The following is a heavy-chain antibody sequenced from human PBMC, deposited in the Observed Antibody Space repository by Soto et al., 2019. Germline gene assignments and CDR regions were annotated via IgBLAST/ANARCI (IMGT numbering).Heavy chain of an antibody. D-gene: IGHD3-3*01. Sequence: QVHLVQSGAEVRKPGSSVKVSCKAPGGTFSTYIISWVRQAPGQGLEWMGRIIPIPDITNYAQKFQGRVTITADRSTRTASMELTSLKSEDTAVDYCARDRITTRGDAFDLWGQGTLVTVSS. CDR1: GGTFSTYI. CDR2: IIPIPDIT. CDR3: ARDRITTRGDAFDL. V-gene: IGHV1-69*08. J-gene: IGHJ3*01.